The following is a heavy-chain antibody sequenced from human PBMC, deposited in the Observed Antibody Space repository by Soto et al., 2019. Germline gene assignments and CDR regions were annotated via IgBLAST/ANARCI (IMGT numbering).Heavy chain of an antibody. CDR1: GYTFTGYY. D-gene: IGHD2-2*01. CDR3: ARAEIVVVPAAIWFDP. CDR2: INPNSGGT. V-gene: IGHV1-2*02. J-gene: IGHJ5*02. Sequence: GASVKVSCKASGYTFTGYYMHWVRQAPGQGLEWMGWINPNSGGTNYAQKFQGRVTMTRDTSISTAYMELSRLRSDDTAVYYCARAEIVVVPAAIWFDPWGQGNLVTVSS.